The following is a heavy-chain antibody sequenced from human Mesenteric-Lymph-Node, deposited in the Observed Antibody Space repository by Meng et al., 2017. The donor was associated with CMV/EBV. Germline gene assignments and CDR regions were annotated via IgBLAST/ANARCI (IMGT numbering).Heavy chain of an antibody. CDR1: GFTVSTNY. CDR3: ARDSSSGWQHDY. Sequence: LSCAASGFTVSTNYMSWVSQTPGKGLEWVSVIYSGGSTNYADSVKGRFTISRDNSKNTLYLQMNSLRTADTAVYYCARDSSSGWQHDYWGQGTLVTVSS. V-gene: IGHV3-66*01. J-gene: IGHJ4*02. CDR2: IYSGGST. D-gene: IGHD6-19*01.